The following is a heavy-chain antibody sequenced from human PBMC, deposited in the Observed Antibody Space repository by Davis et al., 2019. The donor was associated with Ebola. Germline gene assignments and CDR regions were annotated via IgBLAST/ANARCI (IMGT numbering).Heavy chain of an antibody. CDR3: AKRATVKVAGANYYNAMDV. D-gene: IGHD6-19*01. V-gene: IGHV3-33*06. Sequence: GESLKISCAASGFTFSSNWMHWVRQAPGKGLEWVAVIWYDGSNKYYADSVKGRFTISRDNSKNTLYLQMNSLRAEDTAVFYCAKRATVKVAGANYYNAMDVWGKGTTVTVSS. J-gene: IGHJ6*04. CDR2: IWYDGSNK. CDR1: GFTFSSNW.